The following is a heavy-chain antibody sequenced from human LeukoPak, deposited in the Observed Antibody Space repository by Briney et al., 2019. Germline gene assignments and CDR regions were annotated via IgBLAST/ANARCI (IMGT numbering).Heavy chain of an antibody. D-gene: IGHD3-3*01. CDR3: AAAQGYDFWSGYPAD. Sequence: SETLSLTCTVSGGSISSYYWSWIRQPPGKGLEWVGYIYYSGSTNYNPSLKSRVTISVDTSKNQSSLKLSSVTAADTAVYYCAAAQGYDFWSGYPADWGQGTLVTVSS. CDR1: GGSISSYY. V-gene: IGHV4-59*01. CDR2: IYYSGST. J-gene: IGHJ4*02.